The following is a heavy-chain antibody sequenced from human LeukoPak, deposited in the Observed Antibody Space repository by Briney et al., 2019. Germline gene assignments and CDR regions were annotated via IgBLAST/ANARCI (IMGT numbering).Heavy chain of an antibody. V-gene: IGHV3-30*03. CDR2: ISYDGSNK. D-gene: IGHD2-2*02. Sequence: GGSLRLSCAASGFTFSSYGMHWVRQAPGKGLEWVAVISYDGSNKYYADSVKGRFTISRDNSKNTLYLQMNSLRAEDTAVYYCARDPQYPPYYYYGMDVWGQGTTVTVSS. CDR3: ARDPQYPPYYYYGMDV. J-gene: IGHJ6*02. CDR1: GFTFSSYG.